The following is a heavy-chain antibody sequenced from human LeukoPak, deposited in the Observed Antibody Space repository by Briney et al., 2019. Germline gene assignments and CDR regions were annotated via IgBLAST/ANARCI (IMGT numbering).Heavy chain of an antibody. D-gene: IGHD3-22*01. Sequence: PGGSLRLSCAASGFTFSSYGMHWVRQAPGKGLEWVSGISWNSGSIGYADSVKGRFTISRDNAKNSLYLQMNGLRAEDMALYYCAKGSVVITPYFDYWGQGTLVTVSS. CDR1: GFTFSSYG. CDR2: ISWNSGSI. V-gene: IGHV3-9*03. J-gene: IGHJ4*02. CDR3: AKGSVVITPYFDY.